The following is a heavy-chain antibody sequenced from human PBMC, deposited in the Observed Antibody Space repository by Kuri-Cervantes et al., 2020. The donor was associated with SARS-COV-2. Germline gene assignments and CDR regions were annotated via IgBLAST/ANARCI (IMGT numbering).Heavy chain of an antibody. D-gene: IGHD3-16*01. CDR3: ARDLFAVWGAYYVPSNWFDP. J-gene: IGHJ5*02. CDR2: VKQDGSEK. CDR1: GFTFSSYW. Sequence: GESLRLSCAASGFTFSSYWMSWVRQAPGKGLEWVANVKQDGSEKYYVDSVKGRFTISRDNAKNSLYLQMNSLRAEDTAVYYCARDLFAVWGAYYVPSNWFDPWGQGTLVTVSS. V-gene: IGHV3-7*01.